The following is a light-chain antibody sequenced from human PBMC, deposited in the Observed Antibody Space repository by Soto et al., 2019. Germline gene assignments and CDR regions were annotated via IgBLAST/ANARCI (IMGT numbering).Light chain of an antibody. CDR2: AAS. J-gene: IGKJ1*01. V-gene: IGKV1-39*01. CDR3: QQTYTIPLT. Sequence: DIQVTQSPSSLSASVGDRVSISCRASQSISNYLNWYQQKPGKAPKLLIYAASTLQTGVPSRFSGRGSGTGFTLTIISLQPEDFATYFCQQTYTIPLTFGQGTKVEIK. CDR1: QSISNY.